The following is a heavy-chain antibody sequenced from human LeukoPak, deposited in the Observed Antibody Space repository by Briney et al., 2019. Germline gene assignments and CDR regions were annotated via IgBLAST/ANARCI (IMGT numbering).Heavy chain of an antibody. CDR1: GFTFSSYW. CDR2: IKQDGSEK. V-gene: IGHV3-7*03. CDR3: AREGDDDYGDLAD. D-gene: IGHD4-17*01. J-gene: IGHJ4*02. Sequence: GGSLRLSCAASGFTFSSYWMSWVRQAPGKGLEWVANIKQDGSEKYYVDSVKGRFTISRDNAKNSPYLQMNSLRAEDTAVYYCAREGDDDYGDLADWGQGTLVTVSS.